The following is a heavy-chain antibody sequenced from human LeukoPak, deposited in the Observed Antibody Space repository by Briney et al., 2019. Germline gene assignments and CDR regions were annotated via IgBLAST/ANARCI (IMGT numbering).Heavy chain of an antibody. CDR3: ARGFTACSDY. J-gene: IGHJ4*02. Sequence: SETLSLTCAVYGGSFSGYYWSWIRQPPGKGLEWIGEINHSGSTNYNPSLKSRVTISVDTSKNQFSLKLSSVTAADTAVYYCARGFTACSDYWGQGTLVTVSS. V-gene: IGHV4-34*01. CDR1: GGSFSGYY. D-gene: IGHD2-15*01. CDR2: INHSGST.